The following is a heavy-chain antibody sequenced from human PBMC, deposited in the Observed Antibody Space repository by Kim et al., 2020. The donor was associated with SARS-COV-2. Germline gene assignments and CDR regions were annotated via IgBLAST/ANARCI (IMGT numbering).Heavy chain of an antibody. V-gene: IGHV3-30*18. CDR3: AEETYSGTSRWFGA. CDR2: ITYDGGYK. J-gene: IGHJ5*02. D-gene: IGHD1-26*01. CDR1: GFTFSTYG. Sequence: GGSLRLSCLASGFTFSTYGMHWVRQAPGKGLEWVAAITYDGGYKFYSESVEGPFTISRDNSKDTLYLQMSSLRAEDTALYFCAEETYSGTSRWFGAWGQGTRHTVS.